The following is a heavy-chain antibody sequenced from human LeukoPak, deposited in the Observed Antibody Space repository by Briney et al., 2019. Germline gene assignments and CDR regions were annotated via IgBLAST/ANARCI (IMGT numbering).Heavy chain of an antibody. CDR3: AREVDTAIGWDY. V-gene: IGHV3-7*01. Sequence: GGSLRLSCAASGFTFSTYWMSWVRQAPGKGLEWVANIRQDGSDKYYVDSVKGRFTISRDNAKNPLYLQMNGLRAEDTAVYYCAREVDTAIGWDYWGQGTLVTVSS. D-gene: IGHD5-18*01. CDR1: GFTFSTYW. J-gene: IGHJ4*02. CDR2: IRQDGSDK.